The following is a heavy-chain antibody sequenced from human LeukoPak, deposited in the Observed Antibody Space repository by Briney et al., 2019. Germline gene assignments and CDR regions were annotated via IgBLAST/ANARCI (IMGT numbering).Heavy chain of an antibody. CDR1: GYSFTSYW. D-gene: IGHD3-10*01. J-gene: IGHJ4*02. V-gene: IGHV5-51*01. CDR2: IYPGDSDT. CDR3: ARQTTNFYGSGSYVY. Sequence: GESLKISCKDSGYSFTSYWIGWVRQMPGKGLEWMGIIYPGDSDTRYNPSFQGQVIISADKSISTAYLQWSSLKASDTAMYYCARQTTNFYGSGSYVYWGQGTLVTVSS.